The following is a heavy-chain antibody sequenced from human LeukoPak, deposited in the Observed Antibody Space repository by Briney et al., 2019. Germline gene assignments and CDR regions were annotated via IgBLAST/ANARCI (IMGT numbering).Heavy chain of an antibody. CDR1: GYTFTGYY. Sequence: ASVKVSCKASGYTFTGYYIHWVRQAPGQGLEWMGRINPNSGGTDYAQKFQGRVTMTEDTSTDTAYMELSSLRSEDTAVYYCATDLPGSLAPMDVWGKGTTVTVSS. CDR3: ATDLPGSLAPMDV. V-gene: IGHV1-2*06. D-gene: IGHD1-26*01. J-gene: IGHJ6*03. CDR2: INPNSGGT.